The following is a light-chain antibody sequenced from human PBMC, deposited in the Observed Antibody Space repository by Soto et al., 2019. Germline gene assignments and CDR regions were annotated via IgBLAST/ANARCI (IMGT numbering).Light chain of an antibody. Sequence: EIVLTQSPGTLSLSPGERATLSCRASQSVSSSYLAWYQQKPGQAPRRLIYGASSRATGIPDRFSGSGSGTDFTITISTLEPEDFAVYYCQQYGSSPPTTFGQGTRLEIK. J-gene: IGKJ5*01. V-gene: IGKV3-20*01. CDR3: QQYGSSPPTT. CDR1: QSVSSSY. CDR2: GAS.